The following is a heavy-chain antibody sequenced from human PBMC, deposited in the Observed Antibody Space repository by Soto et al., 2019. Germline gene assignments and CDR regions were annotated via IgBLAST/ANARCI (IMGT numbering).Heavy chain of an antibody. CDR2: IYPGDSDT. CDR3: ASMRVVVAGNDGFDF. CDR1: GYSFTSYW. D-gene: IGHD2-15*01. Sequence: GESLKISCKGSGYSFTSYWIGWVRQMPGKGLEWMGIIYPGDSDTRYSPSFQGQVTISADKSISTAYLQWGSLKASDIAMYYCASMRVVVAGNDGFDFWGQGTMVTVSS. J-gene: IGHJ3*01. V-gene: IGHV5-51*01.